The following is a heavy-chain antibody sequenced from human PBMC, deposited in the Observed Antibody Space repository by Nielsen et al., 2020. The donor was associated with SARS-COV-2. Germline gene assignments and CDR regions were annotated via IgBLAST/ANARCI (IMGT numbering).Heavy chain of an antibody. J-gene: IGHJ6*02. CDR2: ISSSSSYT. Sequence: WIRQPPGKGLEWVSYISSSSSYTNYADSVKGRFTISRDNAKNSLYLQMNSLRAEDTAVYYCARDKYSSGWYRGFYYYYGMDVWGQGTTVTVSS. CDR3: ARDKYSSGWYRGFYYYYGMDV. D-gene: IGHD6-19*01. V-gene: IGHV3-11*05.